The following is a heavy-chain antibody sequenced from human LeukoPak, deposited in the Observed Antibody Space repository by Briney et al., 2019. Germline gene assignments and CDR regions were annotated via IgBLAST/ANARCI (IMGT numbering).Heavy chain of an antibody. Sequence: PSETLSLTCTVSGGSISSYYWSWIRQPPGKGLEWIGYIYYSGSTNYNPSLKSRVTISVDTSKNQFSLKLSSVTAADTAVYYCARLRGYYSLFDYWGQATLVTVSP. CDR2: IYYSGST. D-gene: IGHD3-22*01. CDR1: GGSISSYY. V-gene: IGHV4-59*08. CDR3: ARLRGYYSLFDY. J-gene: IGHJ4*02.